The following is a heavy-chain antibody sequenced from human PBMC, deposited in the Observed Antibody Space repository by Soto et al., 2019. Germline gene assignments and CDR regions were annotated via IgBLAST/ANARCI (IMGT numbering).Heavy chain of an antibody. CDR2: IYTGDSDT. V-gene: IGHV5-51*01. CDR1: GYTFTNYW. Sequence: PGESLKISCKGSGYTFTNYWIGWVRQMPGKGPEWMGIIYTGDSDTKYNPSFQGQVTISADKSITTTYLQWSSLKASDTAIYYCAASIFYYGMGVWGQGPTVTVSS. J-gene: IGHJ6*02. CDR3: AASIFYYGMGV.